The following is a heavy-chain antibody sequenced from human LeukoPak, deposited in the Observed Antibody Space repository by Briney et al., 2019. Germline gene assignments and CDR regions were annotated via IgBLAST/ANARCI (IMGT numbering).Heavy chain of an antibody. V-gene: IGHV4-39*01. Sequence: SETLSLTCTVSGGSISSSSYYWGWIRQPPGKGLEWIGSIYYSGSTYYNPSLKSRVTISVDTSKNQFSLKLSSVTAADTAVYYCARVWYGSGSYWGQGTLVTVSS. D-gene: IGHD3-10*01. J-gene: IGHJ4*02. CDR3: ARVWYGSGSY. CDR1: GGSISSSSYY. CDR2: IYYSGST.